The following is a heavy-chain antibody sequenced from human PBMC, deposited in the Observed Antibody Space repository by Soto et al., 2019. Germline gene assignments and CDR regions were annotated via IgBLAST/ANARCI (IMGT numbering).Heavy chain of an antibody. V-gene: IGHV3-23*01. Sequence: PGGSLRLSCAASGFTFSSYGMHWVRQAPGKGLEWVAAISGDGGSTYYADSVKGRFTISRDNSKNTLYLQMNSLRAEDTAVYYCAKDPYENYWGQGTLVTVSS. CDR1: GFTFSSYG. CDR3: AKDPYENY. D-gene: IGHD5-12*01. J-gene: IGHJ4*02. CDR2: ISGDGGST.